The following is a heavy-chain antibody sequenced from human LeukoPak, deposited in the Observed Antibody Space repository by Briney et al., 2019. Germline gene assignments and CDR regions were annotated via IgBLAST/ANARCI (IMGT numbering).Heavy chain of an antibody. Sequence: QPGGSLRLSCAASGFTFSSYGMHWVRQAPGKGLEWVALIWSDGRNKYYADSVKGQFTISRDNSKNTLYLQMNSLRAEDTAVYYCARDYGGDAGLDSWGQGTLVTVSS. CDR1: GFTFSSYG. J-gene: IGHJ4*02. CDR2: IWSDGRNK. V-gene: IGHV3-33*01. D-gene: IGHD4-23*01. CDR3: ARDYGGDAGLDS.